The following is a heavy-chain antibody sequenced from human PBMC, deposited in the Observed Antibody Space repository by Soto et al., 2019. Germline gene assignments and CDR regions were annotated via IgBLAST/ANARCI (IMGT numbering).Heavy chain of an antibody. Sequence: SVKVSCKASGGTFSSYAISWVRQAPGQGLEWMGGIIPIFGTANYAQRFQGRVTITADESTSTAYMELSSLRSEDTAVYYCAREEVVVPAAMSYWGQGTLVTVSS. CDR1: GGTFSSYA. CDR2: IIPIFGTA. CDR3: AREEVVVPAAMSY. J-gene: IGHJ4*02. D-gene: IGHD2-2*01. V-gene: IGHV1-69*13.